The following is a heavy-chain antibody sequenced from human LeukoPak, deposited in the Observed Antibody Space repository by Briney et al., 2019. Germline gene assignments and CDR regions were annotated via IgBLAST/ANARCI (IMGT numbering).Heavy chain of an antibody. V-gene: IGHV3-33*03. CDR1: GFTFSNYD. D-gene: IGHD6-19*01. J-gene: IGHJ4*02. CDR2: IWYDGSNK. Sequence: PGGSLRLSCAVSGFTFSNYDMHWVRQAPGKGLEWVAVIWYDGSNKYYADSVKGRFTISRDNSKSTLYLQMNSLRAEDTAVYFCASGDYRSGWRLDYWGQGTLVTVSS. CDR3: ASGDYRSGWRLDY.